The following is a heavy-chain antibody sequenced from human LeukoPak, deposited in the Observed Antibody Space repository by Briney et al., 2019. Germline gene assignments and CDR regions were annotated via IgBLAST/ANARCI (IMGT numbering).Heavy chain of an antibody. J-gene: IGHJ4*02. CDR3: AKDRDDSSPTTLDY. Sequence: PGGSLRLSCAASGFTFSSYGMHWVRQAPGKGLEWVAVISYDGSNKYYADSVKGRFTISRDNSKNTLYLQMNSLRAEDTAVYYCAKDRDDSSPTTLDYWGQGTLVTVSS. CDR2: ISYDGSNK. V-gene: IGHV3-30*18. CDR1: GFTFSSYG. D-gene: IGHD3-22*01.